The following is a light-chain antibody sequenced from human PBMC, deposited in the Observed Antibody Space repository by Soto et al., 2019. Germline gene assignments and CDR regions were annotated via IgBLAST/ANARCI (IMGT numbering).Light chain of an antibody. CDR2: AAS. CDR3: QQGSFTLT. V-gene: IGKV1-39*01. Sequence: DIQMTQSPSSLSASVGDRVTITCRASQSISTYLNWYQQKLGKAPKLLISAASSLQGGVPSRFSGSGSGTDFTLTISSLQPEDFATYYCQQGSFTLTFGGGTKFEIK. CDR1: QSISTY. J-gene: IGKJ4*01.